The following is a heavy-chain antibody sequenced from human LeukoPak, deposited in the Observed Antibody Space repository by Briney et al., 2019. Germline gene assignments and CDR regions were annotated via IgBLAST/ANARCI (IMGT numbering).Heavy chain of an antibody. V-gene: IGHV1-69*05. CDR1: GGTFSSYA. Sequence: GASVKVSCKASGGTFSSYAISWVRQAPGQGLEWMGRIIPIFGTANYAQKFQGRVTITTDGSTSTAYMELSSLRSEDSALYYCPTQLNHYYGSGSPGIFDYGGQRAPGTVSS. CDR2: IIPIFGTA. J-gene: IGHJ4*02. CDR3: PTQLNHYYGSGSPGIFDY. D-gene: IGHD3-10*01.